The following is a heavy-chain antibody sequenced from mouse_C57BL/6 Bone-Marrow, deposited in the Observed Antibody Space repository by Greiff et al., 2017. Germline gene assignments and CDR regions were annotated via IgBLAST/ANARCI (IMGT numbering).Heavy chain of an antibody. J-gene: IGHJ4*01. CDR3: ARSVHYYGSRVDY. CDR2: IDPANGNT. CDR1: GFNIKNTY. D-gene: IGHD1-1*01. Sequence: DVKLQESVAELVRPGASVKLSCTASGFNIKNTYMHWVKQRPEQGLEWIGRIDPANGNTKYAPKFQGKATITADTSSNTAYLQLSSLTSEDTAIYYCARSVHYYGSRVDYWGQGTSVTVSS. V-gene: IGHV14-3*01.